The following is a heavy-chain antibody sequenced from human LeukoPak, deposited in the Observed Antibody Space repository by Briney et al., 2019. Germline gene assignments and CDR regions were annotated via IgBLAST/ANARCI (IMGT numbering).Heavy chain of an antibody. D-gene: IGHD4-23*01. CDR1: GFTFSSYG. Sequence: GGSLRLSCAASGFTFSSYGIHWVRQAPGKGLEWVAFIRYDGSNKYYADSVKGRFNISRDNSKNTLYLQMNSLRAEDTAVYYCVKDAGGNAAYYFDYWGQGTLVTVSS. J-gene: IGHJ4*02. CDR3: VKDAGGNAAYYFDY. V-gene: IGHV3-30*02. CDR2: IRYDGSNK.